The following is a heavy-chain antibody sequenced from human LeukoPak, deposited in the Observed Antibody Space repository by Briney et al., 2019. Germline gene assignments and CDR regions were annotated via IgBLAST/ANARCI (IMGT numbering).Heavy chain of an antibody. CDR3: ARAGGYYYDSYGMDV. J-gene: IGHJ6*02. Sequence: GGSLRLSCAASGFTFSSYAMSWVRQAPGKGLEWVSAISGSGGSTYYADSVKGRFTISRDNSKNTLYLQMNSLRAEDTAVYYCARAGGYYYDSYGMDVWGQGTTVTVSS. V-gene: IGHV3-23*01. CDR1: GFTFSSYA. D-gene: IGHD3-22*01. CDR2: ISGSGGST.